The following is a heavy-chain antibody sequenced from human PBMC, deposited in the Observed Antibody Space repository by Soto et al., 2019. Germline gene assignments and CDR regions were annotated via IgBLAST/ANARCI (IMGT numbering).Heavy chain of an antibody. Sequence: ASVKVSCKASGDTFTSYGISWVRQAPGQGLEWMGWISAYNGNTNYAQKLQGRVTMTTDTSTSTAYMELRSLRSDDTAVYYCARDHVIRQWLAPGYWGQGTLVTVSS. D-gene: IGHD6-19*01. CDR3: ARDHVIRQWLAPGY. CDR2: ISAYNGNT. J-gene: IGHJ4*02. CDR1: GDTFTSYG. V-gene: IGHV1-18*01.